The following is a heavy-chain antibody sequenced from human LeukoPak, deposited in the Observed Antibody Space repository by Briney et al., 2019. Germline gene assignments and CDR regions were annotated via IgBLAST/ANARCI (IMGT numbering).Heavy chain of an antibody. V-gene: IGHV4-38-2*02. CDR1: GYSISSGYY. CDR3: ARAISTVVGGGTFDY. CDR2: IYHSGST. Sequence: PSETLSLTCTVSGYSISSGYYWGWIRQPPGKGLEWIGSIYHSGSTYYNPSLKSRVTISVDTSKNQFSLKLSSVTAADTAVYYCARAISTVVGGGTFDYWGQGTLVTASS. J-gene: IGHJ4*02. D-gene: IGHD3-10*01.